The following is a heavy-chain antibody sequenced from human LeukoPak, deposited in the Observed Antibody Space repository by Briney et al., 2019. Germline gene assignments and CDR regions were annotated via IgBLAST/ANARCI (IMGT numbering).Heavy chain of an antibody. D-gene: IGHD2-2*01. J-gene: IGHJ6*02. CDR2: ISGSGGSA. Sequence: GGSLRLSCAASGFTFSSYAMSWVRQAPGEGLEWVSAISGSGGSAYYADSGKGRFTIYGDNSKNPLYLQMNSLRAEDTAVYYCAKILGYCSSTSRYDYYYGMDVWGQGTTVTVSS. CDR3: AKILGYCSSTSRYDYYYGMDV. V-gene: IGHV3-23*01. CDR1: GFTFSSYA.